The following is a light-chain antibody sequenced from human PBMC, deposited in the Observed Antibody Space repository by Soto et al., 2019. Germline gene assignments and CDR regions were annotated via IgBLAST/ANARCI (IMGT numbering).Light chain of an antibody. CDR2: EGS. Sequence: QSALTQPASVSGSPGQSVTISYTGTSNDVGFYDLVSWYQQYPGKAPKLIIYEGSRRPSGVSNRFSGSKSGNTAYLTITGPQAEDEAAYYCCAYAGSVTLFVFPAGTKVTVL. J-gene: IGLJ1*01. CDR1: SNDVGFYDL. CDR3: CAYAGSVTLFV. V-gene: IGLV2-23*01.